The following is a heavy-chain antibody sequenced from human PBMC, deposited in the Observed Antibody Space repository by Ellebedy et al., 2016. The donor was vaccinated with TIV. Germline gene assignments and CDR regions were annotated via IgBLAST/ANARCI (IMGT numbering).Heavy chain of an antibody. D-gene: IGHD1-26*01. CDR3: AKERQSRWVGPTYFDF. Sequence: PGGSLRLSCAASTFTFRDYGMHRVRQAPGLGLEWVALISYDSVNRFYADSLKGRFAISRDDSKNTLYPQLNYLSVEDTAVYYCAKERQSRWVGPTYFDFWGQGTLVTVSS. CDR1: TFTFRDYG. J-gene: IGHJ4*02. V-gene: IGHV3-30*18. CDR2: ISYDSVNR.